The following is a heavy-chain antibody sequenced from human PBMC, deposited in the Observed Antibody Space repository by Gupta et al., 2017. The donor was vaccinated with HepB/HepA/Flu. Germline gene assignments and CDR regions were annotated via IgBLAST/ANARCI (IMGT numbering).Heavy chain of an antibody. CDR2: INHSGST. CDR3: ARGFVRGCSSTSCYTTKFDP. CDR1: GGSFSGDY. V-gene: IGHV4-34*01. J-gene: IGHJ5*02. Sequence: QVQLQQCGAVLLKPSESLSLTCAVYGGSFSGDYWSWIRQPQGKGLEWIGEINHSGSTNYNPSLKSRVTISVETSRNQFSLKLSSVTAADTAVYYCARGFVRGCSSTSCYTTKFDPWGKGTLVTVAS. D-gene: IGHD2-2*02.